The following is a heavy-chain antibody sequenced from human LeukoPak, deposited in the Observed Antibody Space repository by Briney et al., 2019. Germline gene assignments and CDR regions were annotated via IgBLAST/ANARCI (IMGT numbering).Heavy chain of an antibody. J-gene: IGHJ4*02. V-gene: IGHV1-8*01. CDR1: GYTFTSYD. D-gene: IGHD2-21*01. Sequence: ASVKVSCKASGYTFTSYDINWVRQATGQGLKWMGWMNPNSGNTGYAQKFQGRVTMTRDTSISTAYMELSRLRSDDTAVYYCARDIKYCGGDCWGQGTLVTVSS. CDR2: MNPNSGNT. CDR3: ARDIKYCGGDC.